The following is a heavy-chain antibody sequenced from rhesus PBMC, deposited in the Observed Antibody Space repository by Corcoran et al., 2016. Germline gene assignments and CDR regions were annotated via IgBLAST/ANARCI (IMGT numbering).Heavy chain of an antibody. V-gene: IGHV4-80*01. J-gene: IGHJ4*01. CDR2: SKGNGGTT. CDR1: GGAFSSCW. Sequence: QVQLQESGPGLVKPSETLSLTCVVSGGAFSSCWWSWIRQPPGKGLRRIGESKGNGGTTNYNSSLKRRLIISEDASKTQFSLKLISVTAADTAVYYCTGGSGIPTAGAYWGQGVLVTVSS. D-gene: IGHD6-31*01. CDR3: TGGSGIPTAGAY.